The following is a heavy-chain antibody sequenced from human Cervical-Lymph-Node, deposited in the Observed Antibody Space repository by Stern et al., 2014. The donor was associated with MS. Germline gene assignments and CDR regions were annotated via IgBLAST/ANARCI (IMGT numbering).Heavy chain of an antibody. D-gene: IGHD5-18*01. CDR1: GFTFDDYA. J-gene: IGHJ4*02. CDR2: IAWSGGTI. CDR3: AKGDTARIRDHFDY. Sequence: EVQLLESGGGLVQPGRSLRLSCAASGFTFDDYAMHWVRRAPGKGLKWVSGIAWSGGTIAYADSVRDRFTISRDNAKNSLFLQINSLRAEDTALYYCAKGDTARIRDHFDYWGQGTLVTVSS. V-gene: IGHV3-9*01.